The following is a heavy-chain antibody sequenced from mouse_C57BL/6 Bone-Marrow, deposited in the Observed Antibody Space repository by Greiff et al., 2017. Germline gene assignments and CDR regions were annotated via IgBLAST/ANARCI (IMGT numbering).Heavy chain of an antibody. CDR1: GFTFSDYY. CDR3: AREVSYPGSFDY. Sequence: EVMLVESEGGLVQPGSSMKLSCTASGFTFSDYYMAWVRQVPEKGLEWVANINYDGSSTYYLDSLKSRFIISRDNAKNILYLQMSSLKSEDTATYYCAREVSYPGSFDYWGQGTTLTVSS. J-gene: IGHJ2*01. D-gene: IGHD2-12*01. CDR2: INYDGSST. V-gene: IGHV5-16*01.